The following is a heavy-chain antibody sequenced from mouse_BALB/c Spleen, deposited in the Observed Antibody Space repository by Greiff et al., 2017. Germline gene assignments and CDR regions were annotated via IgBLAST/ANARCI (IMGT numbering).Heavy chain of an antibody. Sequence: VQLQQPGAELVKPGTSVKLSCKASGYNFTSYWINWVKLRPGQGLEWIGDIYPGSGSTNYNEKFKSKATLTVDTSSSTAYMQLSSLASEDSALYYCARSSEGWFAYWGQGTLVTVSA. V-gene: IGHV1-55*01. CDR1: GYNFTSYW. J-gene: IGHJ3*01. CDR3: ARSSEGWFAY. CDR2: IYPGSGST.